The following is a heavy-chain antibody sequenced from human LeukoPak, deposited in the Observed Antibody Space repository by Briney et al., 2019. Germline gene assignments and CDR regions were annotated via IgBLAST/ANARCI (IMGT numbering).Heavy chain of an antibody. J-gene: IGHJ4*02. CDR2: ISYSGST. Sequence: SETLSLTCTVSGDSISSATYYWGWIRHHPGKGLEWIGHISYSGSTYYNPSLKSRITMSVDTSKNQFSLKLGSVTAADTAVYYCARVSSSGYYDVEYFFDYWGQGTLVTVSS. V-gene: IGHV4-31*03. D-gene: IGHD3-22*01. CDR3: ARVSSSGYYDVEYFFDY. CDR1: GDSISSATYY.